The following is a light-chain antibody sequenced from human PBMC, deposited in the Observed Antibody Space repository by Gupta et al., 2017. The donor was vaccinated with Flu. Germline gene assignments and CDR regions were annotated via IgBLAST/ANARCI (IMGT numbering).Light chain of an antibody. CDR3: QHHYNLYT. CDR1: HDISKY. J-gene: IGKJ2*01. V-gene: IGKV1-33*01. CDR2: DAS. Sequence: EIQMTQSPSSLSASVGDRVTITCQASHDISKYLNWYEQRPGKAPKVLIYDASKFGMGVQARFSGCGSELPFTLTSSRSQAEAIANCYLQHHYNLYTFGQGTKLEIK.